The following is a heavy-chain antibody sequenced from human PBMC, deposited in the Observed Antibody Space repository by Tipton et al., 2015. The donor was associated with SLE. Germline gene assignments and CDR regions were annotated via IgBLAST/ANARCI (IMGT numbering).Heavy chain of an antibody. Sequence: LRLSCTVSGGSISSGTYYWSWIRQPAGKGLEWIGRIFASGSTNYNPSLKSRVTISLDTSKSQFSLILNSLTAADTAVYYCARGPFQRWPPGAYWGQGTLVTVSS. CDR3: ARGPFQRWPPGAY. D-gene: IGHD6-19*01. CDR1: GGSISSGTYY. J-gene: IGHJ4*02. CDR2: IFASGST. V-gene: IGHV4-61*02.